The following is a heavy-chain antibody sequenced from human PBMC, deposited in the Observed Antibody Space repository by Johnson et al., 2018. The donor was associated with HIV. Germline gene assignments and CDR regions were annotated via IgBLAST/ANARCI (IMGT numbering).Heavy chain of an antibody. Sequence: VQLVESGGGVVQPGRSLRLSCAASGFTFSDAWMNWVRQSPGKGLEWVGRIKSKVDGGTTDFPAPVKGRFSISRDDSKNTLYLQMNSLKTEDTALYYCTTAIYSYDTRDTRAFDIWGQGTMVTVSS. CDR2: IKSKVDGGTT. CDR3: TTAIYSYDTRDTRAFDI. CDR1: GFTFSDAW. V-gene: IGHV3-15*01. D-gene: IGHD3-22*01. J-gene: IGHJ3*02.